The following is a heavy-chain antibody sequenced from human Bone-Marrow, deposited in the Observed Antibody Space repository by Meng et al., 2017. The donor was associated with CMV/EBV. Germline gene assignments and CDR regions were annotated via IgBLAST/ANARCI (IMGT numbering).Heavy chain of an antibody. CDR2: IRYDGSNK. J-gene: IGHJ6*02. CDR1: GFTFSSYG. D-gene: IGHD1-26*01. CDR3: ARELPHPTYYYYGMDV. Sequence: GGSLRLSCAASGFTFSSYGMHWVRQAPGKGLEWVAFIRYDGSNKYYADSVKGRFTISRDNSKNTLYLQMNSLRAEDTAVYYCARELPHPTYYYYGMDVWGQGTTVTVSS. V-gene: IGHV3-30*02.